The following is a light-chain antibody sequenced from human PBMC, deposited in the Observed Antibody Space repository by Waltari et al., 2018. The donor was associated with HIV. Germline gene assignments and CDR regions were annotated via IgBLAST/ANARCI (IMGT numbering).Light chain of an antibody. CDR1: WSNLRHNH. V-gene: IGLV1-47*01. Sequence: VLTHPPAASGTPGPRVASSCTGSWSNLRHNHLYWYHQLPGTAPKALLYRTSQRSSGVPDRFSGSKSGTSASLAISGLRPEDEADYYCAAWDDRLNAVVFGGGTKLTV. CDR3: AAWDDRLNAVV. J-gene: IGLJ2*01. CDR2: RTS.